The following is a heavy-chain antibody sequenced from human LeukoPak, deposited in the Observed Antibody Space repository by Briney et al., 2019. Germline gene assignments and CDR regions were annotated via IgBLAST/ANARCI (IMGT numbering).Heavy chain of an antibody. Sequence: GASVKVSCKASGYTFTSYYMHWVRQAPGQALEWMGIHNPSRGSTSYAQKFQVSVTMPRDMSTSTVYMELSSLRSQDTAVYYCARAIAVAGRFDYWGQGTLVTVSS. D-gene: IGHD6-19*01. CDR1: GYTFTSYY. CDR2: HNPSRGST. CDR3: ARAIAVAGRFDY. V-gene: IGHV1-46*01. J-gene: IGHJ4*02.